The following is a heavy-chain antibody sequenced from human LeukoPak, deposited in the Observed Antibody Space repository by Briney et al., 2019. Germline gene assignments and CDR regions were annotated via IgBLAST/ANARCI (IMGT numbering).Heavy chain of an antibody. Sequence: ETLSLTCAVYGGSFSGYYWSWIRQPPGKGLEWIGEINHSGSTNYNPSLKSRVTISVDTSKNQFSLKLSSVTAADTAVYYCARVKGSGSYPLDYWGQGTLVTVSS. V-gene: IGHV4-34*01. CDR2: INHSGST. J-gene: IGHJ4*02. CDR1: GGSFSGYY. D-gene: IGHD3-10*01. CDR3: ARVKGSGSYPLDY.